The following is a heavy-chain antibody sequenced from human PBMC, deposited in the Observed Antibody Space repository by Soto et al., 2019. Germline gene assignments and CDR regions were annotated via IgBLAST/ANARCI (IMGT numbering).Heavy chain of an antibody. CDR2: INPNSGGT. CDR3: ARDRGPAAYCYGMDV. Sequence: ASVKVSCKASGYTFTSYGISWVRQAPGQGLEWMGWINPNSGGTNYAQKYQGWVNMTRDTSISTAYMELSKLRSDDTAVYYCARDRGPAAYCYGMDVWGQGTTVTVSS. J-gene: IGHJ6*02. CDR1: GYTFTSYG. D-gene: IGHD2-2*01. V-gene: IGHV1-2*04.